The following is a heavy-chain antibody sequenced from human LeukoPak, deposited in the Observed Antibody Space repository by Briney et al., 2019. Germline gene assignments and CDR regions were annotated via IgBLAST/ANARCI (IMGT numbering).Heavy chain of an antibody. CDR2: IYHSGST. J-gene: IGHJ3*01. CDR3: ARGYYDSSGYSNAFDL. V-gene: IGHV4-38-2*02. CDR1: GYSISSGYY. Sequence: ASETLSLTCTVSGYSISSGYYWGWIRQPPGKGLEWIGSIYHSGSTYYNPSLKSRVTISVDTSKNQFSLKLSSVTAADTAVYYCARGYYDSSGYSNAFDLWGQGTMVIVSS. D-gene: IGHD3-22*01.